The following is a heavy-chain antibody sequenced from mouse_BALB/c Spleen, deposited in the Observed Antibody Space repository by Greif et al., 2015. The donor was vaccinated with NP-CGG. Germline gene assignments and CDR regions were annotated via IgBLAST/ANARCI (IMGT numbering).Heavy chain of an antibody. V-gene: IGHV1-84*02. Sequence: QVQLQQSGPELVKPGASVKISCKASGYTFTDYYINWVKQKPGQGLEWIGWIYPGSGNTKYNEKFKGKATLTVDASSSTAYMQFSSLTSEDTAVNFCARRTGTEAMDYWGQGTSVTVSS. CDR1: GYTFTDYY. CDR3: ARRTGTEAMDY. J-gene: IGHJ4*01. D-gene: IGHD4-1*01. CDR2: IYPGSGNT.